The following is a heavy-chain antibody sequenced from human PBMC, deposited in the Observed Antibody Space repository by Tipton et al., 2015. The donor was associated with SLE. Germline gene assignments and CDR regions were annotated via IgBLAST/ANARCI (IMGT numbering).Heavy chain of an antibody. CDR1: GGPISSYY. D-gene: IGHD2-21*01. V-gene: IGHV4-59*08. CDR2: IYYSGST. Sequence: LRLSCTVSGGPISSYYWSWIRQPPGKGLEWIGYIYYSGSTNYNPSLKSRVTISVDTSKNQFSLKLSSVTAADTAVYYCARHNGYSDYWGQGTLVTVSS. CDR3: ARHNGYSDY. J-gene: IGHJ4*02.